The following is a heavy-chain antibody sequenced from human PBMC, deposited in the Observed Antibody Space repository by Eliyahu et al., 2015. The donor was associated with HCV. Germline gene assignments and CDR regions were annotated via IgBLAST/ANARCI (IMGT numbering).Heavy chain of an antibody. D-gene: IGHD6-19*01. CDR2: TYYRSKWHK. CDR1: GDXVSSNXXP. J-gene: IGHJ4*02. Sequence: QVQLQQSGPGLVKPSQTLSLXCAISGDXVSSNXXPWNWIRQSPSRGLEWLGRTYYRSKWHKDYAVSVKSRITINPDTSKNQFSLQLNSVTPEDTAVYYCARDQWAQMAVAKASHFDYWGQGTLVTVSS. CDR3: ARDQWAQMAVAKASHFDY. V-gene: IGHV6-1*01.